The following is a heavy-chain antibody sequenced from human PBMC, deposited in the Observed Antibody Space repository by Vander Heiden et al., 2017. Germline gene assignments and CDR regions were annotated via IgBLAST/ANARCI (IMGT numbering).Heavy chain of an antibody. J-gene: IGHJ6*02. CDR3: AKDMRGNSYYGMDV. D-gene: IGHD1-1*01. CDR1: GFTLEGYV. V-gene: IGHV3-9*01. Sequence: EVQLVESGGGLVQPGRSLRLSCAAAGFTLEGYVMHWVRQAPGKGLEWVSGITWNSGSIAYADSVKGRFTISRDNAKNSLYLQMNSLRVEDTAVYYCAKDMRGNSYYGMDVWGQGITVTVSS. CDR2: ITWNSGSI.